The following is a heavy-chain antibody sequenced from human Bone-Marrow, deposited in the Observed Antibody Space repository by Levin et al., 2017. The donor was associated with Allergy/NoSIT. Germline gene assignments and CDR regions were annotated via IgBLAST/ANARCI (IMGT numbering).Heavy chain of an antibody. D-gene: IGHD1-20*01. J-gene: IGHJ4*02. CDR2: IHPNSGGT. Sequence: ASVKVSCKASGYTFTDYYMHWVRQAPGEGLEWMGRIHPNSGGTNYAQRFQGRVSMTRDTSIRTAYMELISLTSDDTAIYYCARSTITGTGTFDCWGRGSLVTVSS. V-gene: IGHV1-2*06. CDR3: ARSTITGTGTFDC. CDR1: GYTFTDYY.